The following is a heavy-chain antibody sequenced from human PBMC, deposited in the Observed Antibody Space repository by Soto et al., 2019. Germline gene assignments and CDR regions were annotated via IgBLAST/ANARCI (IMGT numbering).Heavy chain of an antibody. V-gene: IGHV3-21*01. CDR2: ISSSSTYI. D-gene: IGHD5-12*01. Sequence: EVQLVESGGDLVKPEGSLSLSCAASGFTFSSYNMNWVRQAPGKGLEWLSSISSSSTYIYYAHSVKGRFTISRDNARNSLYLQMNSVRAEDTAVYDCARGWLRYPWMQWGQGTLVTVSS. J-gene: IGHJ4*02. CDR1: GFTFSSYN. CDR3: ARGWLRYPWMQ.